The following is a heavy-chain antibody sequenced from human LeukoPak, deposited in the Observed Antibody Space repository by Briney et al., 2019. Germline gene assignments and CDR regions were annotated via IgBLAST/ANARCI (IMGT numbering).Heavy chain of an antibody. CDR2: VSGPGDNT. CDR1: GFTFTRYA. J-gene: IGHJ4*02. Sequence: GGSLRLSCAASGFTFTRYAMEWVRQAPGKGLEWVSTVSGPGDNTYYADSVKGRFTISRDNSKNTVYLQMNSLRAGDTAVYYCAREATSSSGWYIDYWGQGTLVTVSS. V-gene: IGHV3-23*01. D-gene: IGHD6-25*01. CDR3: AREATSSSGWYIDY.